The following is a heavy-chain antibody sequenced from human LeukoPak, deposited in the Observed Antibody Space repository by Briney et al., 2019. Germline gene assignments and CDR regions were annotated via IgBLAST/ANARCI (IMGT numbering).Heavy chain of an antibody. Sequence: ASVKVSCKASGYTFTSYYMHWVRQAPGKGLEWMGGFDPEDGETIYAQKFQGRVTMTEDTSTDTAYMELSSLRSEDTAVYYCATIPRYDFWSGYSGWFDPWGQGTLVTVSS. J-gene: IGHJ5*02. V-gene: IGHV1-24*01. D-gene: IGHD3-3*01. CDR3: ATIPRYDFWSGYSGWFDP. CDR1: GYTFTSYY. CDR2: FDPEDGET.